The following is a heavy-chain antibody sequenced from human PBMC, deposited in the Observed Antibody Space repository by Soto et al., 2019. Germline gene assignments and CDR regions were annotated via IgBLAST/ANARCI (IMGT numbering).Heavy chain of an antibody. Sequence: GGSLRLSCAASGFTVSSNYMSWVRQAPGKGLEWVSVIYSGGTTYYADSVKGRFTISRDNSKNTLYLQMNSLGAEDTAVYYCATDSGVRTIETYLFSYYGMDVWGQGTTVTVSS. CDR3: ATDSGVRTIETYLFSYYGMDV. D-gene: IGHD3-10*01. CDR1: GFTVSSNY. J-gene: IGHJ6*02. CDR2: IYSGGTT. V-gene: IGHV3-53*01.